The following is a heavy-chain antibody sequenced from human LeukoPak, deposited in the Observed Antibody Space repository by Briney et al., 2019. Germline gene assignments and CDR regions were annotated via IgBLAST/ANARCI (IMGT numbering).Heavy chain of an antibody. V-gene: IGHV1-69*01. CDR2: IIPIFGTA. CDR1: GGTFSSYA. J-gene: IGHJ5*02. CDR3: ARLGPYYDSSGYGEYNWFDP. D-gene: IGHD3-22*01. Sequence: GSSVKVSCKASGGTFSSYAISWVRQAPGQGLEWMGGIIPIFGTANYAQKFQGRVTITADESTSTAYMELSSLRSEDTAVYYCARLGPYYDSSGYGEYNWFDPWGQGTLVTASS.